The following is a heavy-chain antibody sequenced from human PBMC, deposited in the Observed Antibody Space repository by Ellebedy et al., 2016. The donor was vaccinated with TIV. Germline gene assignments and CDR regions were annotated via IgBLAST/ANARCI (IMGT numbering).Heavy chain of an antibody. D-gene: IGHD3-22*01. CDR1: GLTFTNYW. J-gene: IGHJ4*02. Sequence: GGSLRLXXAASGLTFTNYWMNWVRQPPGKGPEWVANINLDGSGKYYVDSVRGRFTISRDNAKNSFYLQMNSLRAEDTAVYYCAGWSSGAFDNYWGQGTLVTVSS. CDR3: AGWSSGAFDNY. CDR2: INLDGSGK. V-gene: IGHV3-7*01.